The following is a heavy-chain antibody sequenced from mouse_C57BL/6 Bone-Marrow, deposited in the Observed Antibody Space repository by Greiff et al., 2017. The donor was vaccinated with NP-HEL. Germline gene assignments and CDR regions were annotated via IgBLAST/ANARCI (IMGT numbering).Heavy chain of an antibody. CDR3: TRQLRLRAWFAY. CDR2: IDPEDGDT. Sequence: VQLQQSGAELVRPGASVKLSCTASGFNIKDYYMHWVKQRPEQGLEWIGRIDPEDGDTEYAPKFQGKATMTADTSSNTAYLPLSSLTSEDTAVYYCTRQLRLRAWFAYWGQGTLVTVSA. D-gene: IGHD3-2*02. CDR1: GFNIKDYY. V-gene: IGHV14-1*01. J-gene: IGHJ3*01.